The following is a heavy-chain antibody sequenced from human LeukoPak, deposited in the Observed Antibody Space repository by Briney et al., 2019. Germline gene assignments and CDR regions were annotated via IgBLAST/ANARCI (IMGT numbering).Heavy chain of an antibody. V-gene: IGHV3-30*18. CDR2: ISHDGSNK. D-gene: IGHD1-1*01. CDR3: AKGEGATGTLLV. J-gene: IGHJ4*02. CDR1: GFTFSSYG. Sequence: GGSLRLSCAASGFTFSSYGMHWVRQAPGKGLEWVAVISHDGSNKYYADSVKGRFTISRDNSKNTLYLQMNSLRAEDTAVYYCAKGEGATGTLLVWGQGTLVTVSS.